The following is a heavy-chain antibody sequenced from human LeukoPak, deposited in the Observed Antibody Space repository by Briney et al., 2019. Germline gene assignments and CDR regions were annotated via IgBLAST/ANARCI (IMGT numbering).Heavy chain of an antibody. CDR2: ISSSGTS. CDR1: GDSISDFS. Sequence: PSETLSLTCTVPGDSISDFSWTWIRQTPGKGLEWIGFISSSGTSHYSTSLESRVTFSLDTSKSQFSLSLKSVTAADTAVYYCARVFRGAVTSNWFDPWAQGILVTVSS. D-gene: IGHD3-3*01. V-gene: IGHV4-59*01. CDR3: ARVFRGAVTSNWFDP. J-gene: IGHJ5*02.